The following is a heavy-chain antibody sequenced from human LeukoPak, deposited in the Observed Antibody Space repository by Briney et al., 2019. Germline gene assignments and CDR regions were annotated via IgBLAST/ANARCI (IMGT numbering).Heavy chain of an antibody. CDR1: GYSISSGYY. CDR2: IYHSGST. CDR3: AGSYHYDSSGYPQVIDY. D-gene: IGHD3-22*01. V-gene: IGHV4-38-2*01. J-gene: IGHJ4*02. Sequence: PSETLSLTCAVSGYSISSGYYWGWIRQPPGKGLEWIGSIYHSGSTYYNPSLKSRVTISVDTSKNQFSLKLSSVTAADTAVYYCAGSYHYDSSGYPQVIDYWGQGTLVTVSS.